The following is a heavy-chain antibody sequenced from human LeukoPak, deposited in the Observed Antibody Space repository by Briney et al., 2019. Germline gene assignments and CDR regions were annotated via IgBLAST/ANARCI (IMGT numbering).Heavy chain of an antibody. Sequence: GGSLRLSCAASGFTFSSYGMHWVRQAPGKGLEWVAVIWSEGNNKYYADSVKGRFTISRDNSKNTLYLQMNSLRDEDTAVYYCASRNWYIDYWGQGTLVTVSS. J-gene: IGHJ4*02. CDR3: ASRNWYIDY. V-gene: IGHV3-33*04. D-gene: IGHD1-14*01. CDR1: GFTFSSYG. CDR2: IWSEGNNK.